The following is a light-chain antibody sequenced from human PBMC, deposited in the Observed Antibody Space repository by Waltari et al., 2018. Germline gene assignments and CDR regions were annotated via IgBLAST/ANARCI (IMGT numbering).Light chain of an antibody. CDR3: QQYGSSPRT. J-gene: IGKJ1*01. CDR1: HSVGRNS. CDR2: GAS. Sequence: EIVLTQSPGTLSLSPGERATLSCRASHSVGRNSLAWYQQKRGPAPRLLIYGASSRATGIPDRFSCSGSGSDFTLTINRLEPEDFAVYYCQQYGSSPRTFGQGTKVEIK. V-gene: IGKV3-20*01.